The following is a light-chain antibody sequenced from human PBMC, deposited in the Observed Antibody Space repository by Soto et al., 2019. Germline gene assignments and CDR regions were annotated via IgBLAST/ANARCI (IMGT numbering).Light chain of an antibody. CDR2: KAS. V-gene: IGKV1-5*03. Sequence: DIQMTQSPSTLSASVGDRVTITCRASKNINTWLAWHQQKPGKAPKLLISKASSLESGVPSRFSGSGSGTEFTLTISSLQPDDFATYYCQQYNSFRAFGQGTKA. CDR1: KNINTW. CDR3: QQYNSFRA. J-gene: IGKJ1*01.